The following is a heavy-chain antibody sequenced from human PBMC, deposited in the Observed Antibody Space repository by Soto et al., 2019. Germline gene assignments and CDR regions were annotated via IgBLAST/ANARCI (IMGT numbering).Heavy chain of an antibody. CDR2: TYYRSKWYN. CDR3: ERDSPGSSGWLDAFDI. CDR1: WDSVSSNSAA. D-gene: IGHD6-19*01. Sequence: PSQTLSLTCAISWDSVSSNSAAWNWIRQSPSRGLEWLGRTYYRSKWYNDYAVSVKSRITINPDTSKNQFSLQLNSVTPEDTAVYYRERDSPGSSGWLDAFDIWGQGTMVTVS. V-gene: IGHV6-1*01. J-gene: IGHJ3*02.